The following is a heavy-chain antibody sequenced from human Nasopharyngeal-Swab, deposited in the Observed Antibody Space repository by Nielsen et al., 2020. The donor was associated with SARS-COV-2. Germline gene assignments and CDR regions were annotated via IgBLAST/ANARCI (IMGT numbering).Heavy chain of an antibody. J-gene: IGHJ6*02. CDR3: ARVSPPLLTGPYYYYGTDV. V-gene: IGHV3-21*01. D-gene: IGHD3-9*01. Sequence: GESLKISCAASGFTFSSYSMNWVRQAPGKGLEWVSSISSSSSYIYYADSVKGRFTISRDNAKNSLYLQMNSLRAEDTAVYYCARVSPPLLTGPYYYYGTDVWGQGTTVTVSS. CDR2: ISSSSSYI. CDR1: GFTFSSYS.